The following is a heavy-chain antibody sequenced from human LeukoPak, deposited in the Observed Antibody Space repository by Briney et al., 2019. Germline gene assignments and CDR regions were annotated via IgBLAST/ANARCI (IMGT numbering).Heavy chain of an antibody. CDR3: ARRYYDFWSGDYFDY. CDR2: INHSGST. D-gene: IGHD3-3*01. V-gene: IGHV4-34*01. J-gene: IGHJ4*02. Sequence: SETLSLTCAVFGGSFSGYYWSWIRQPPGKGLEWIGEINHSGSTNYNPSLKSRVTISVDTSKNQFSLKLSSVTAADTAVYYCARRYYDFWSGDYFDYWGQGTLVTVSS. CDR1: GGSFSGYY.